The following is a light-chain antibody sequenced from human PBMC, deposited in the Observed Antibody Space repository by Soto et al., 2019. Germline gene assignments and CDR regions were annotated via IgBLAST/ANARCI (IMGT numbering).Light chain of an antibody. V-gene: IGLV2-14*01. CDR2: EVS. J-gene: IGLJ1*01. CDR1: SSDVGGHNY. Sequence: QSALTQPASVSGSPGQTITISCTGTSSDVGGHNYVSWYQQDPGKAPKLTVYEVSKRPSGVPSRFSGSKSGNTASLTISGLQADDEADYYCSSYAATNTPYMIFGAGTKVTVL. CDR3: SSYAATNTPYMI.